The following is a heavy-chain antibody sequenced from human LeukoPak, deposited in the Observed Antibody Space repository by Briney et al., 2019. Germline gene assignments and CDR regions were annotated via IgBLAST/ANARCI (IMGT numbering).Heavy chain of an antibody. CDR3: ARETRGHYYDSSGPDH. CDR2: ISSSDSST. V-gene: IGHV3-48*03. Sequence: GGSLRLSCAASGFTFRSYEMNWVRQAPGKGLEWASYISSSDSSTHYADSVKGRFTISRDNAKNSLYLQMNSLRVEDMGVYYCARETRGHYYDSSGPDHWGQGTLVTVSS. J-gene: IGHJ5*02. D-gene: IGHD3-22*01. CDR1: GFTFRSYE.